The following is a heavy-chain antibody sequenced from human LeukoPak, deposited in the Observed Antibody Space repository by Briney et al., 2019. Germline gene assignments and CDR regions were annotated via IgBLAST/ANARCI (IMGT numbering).Heavy chain of an antibody. Sequence: PSETLSLTCTVSGGSISSSSYYWGWIRQPPGKGLEWIGSIYYSGSTYYNPSLKIRVTISVDTSKNQFSLKLSSVTAADTAVYYCARHGATTTRYYYYYYYMDVWGKGTTVTVSS. J-gene: IGHJ6*03. V-gene: IGHV4-39*01. CDR3: ARHGATTTRYYYYYYYMDV. D-gene: IGHD5-12*01. CDR1: GGSISSSSYY. CDR2: IYYSGST.